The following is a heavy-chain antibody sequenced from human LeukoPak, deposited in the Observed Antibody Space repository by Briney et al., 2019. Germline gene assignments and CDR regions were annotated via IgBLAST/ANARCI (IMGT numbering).Heavy chain of an antibody. CDR2: IIPIFGTA. D-gene: IGHD6-13*01. CDR3: AREAAAGYGNWFDP. Sequence: SVKVSCKASGGTFSSYAISWVRQAPGQGLEWMGGIIPIFGTANYAQKFQGRVTITADKSTSTAYMELSSLRSEDTAVYYCAREAAAGYGNWFDPWGQGTLVTVSS. V-gene: IGHV1-69*06. J-gene: IGHJ5*02. CDR1: GGTFSSYA.